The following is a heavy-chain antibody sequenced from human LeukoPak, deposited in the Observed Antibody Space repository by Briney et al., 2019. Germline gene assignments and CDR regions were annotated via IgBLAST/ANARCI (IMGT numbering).Heavy chain of an antibody. Sequence: GGSLRLSCAASGFTFDDYGMSWVRQAPGKGLEWVSGINWNGGSTGYADSVKGRFTISRDNAKNSLYLQMNSLRAEDTALHHCARGRMGLNGMDVWGQGTTVTVSS. CDR3: ARGRMGLNGMDV. CDR2: INWNGGST. V-gene: IGHV3-20*01. D-gene: IGHD2-8*01. J-gene: IGHJ6*02. CDR1: GFTFDDYG.